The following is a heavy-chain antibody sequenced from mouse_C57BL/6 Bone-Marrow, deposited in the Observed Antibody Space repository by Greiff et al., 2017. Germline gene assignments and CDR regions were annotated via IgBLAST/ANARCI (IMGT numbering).Heavy chain of an antibody. V-gene: IGHV1-69*01. J-gene: IGHJ4*01. CDR1: GYIFISHW. D-gene: IGHD1-1*02. Sequence: VQLQQPGAEFVMPGASVKSSCKASGYIFISHWMPWVNQMPGQGLEWIGEIDLSDSYTNYNQKFKGKSTLTVDNASSTSYMQLSSLTSEDSAIYYCARDGLSYWGQGTSVTVSS. CDR2: IDLSDSYT. CDR3: ARDGLSY.